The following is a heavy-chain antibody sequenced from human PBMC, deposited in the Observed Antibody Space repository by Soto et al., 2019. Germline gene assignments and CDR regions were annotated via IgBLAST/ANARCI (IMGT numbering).Heavy chain of an antibody. V-gene: IGHV1-69*02. CDR2: IIPILGIA. D-gene: IGHD5-18*01. J-gene: IGHJ4*02. CDR3: ASVRGYSYGYDY. CDR1: GGTFSSYT. Sequence: QVQLVQSGAEVKKPGSSVKVSCKASGGTFSSYTISWVRQAPGQGLEWMGRIIPILGIANYTQKFQGRVTITADKAPSTAYMELSSLRSEDTAVYYCASVRGYSYGYDYWVQGTLVTVSS.